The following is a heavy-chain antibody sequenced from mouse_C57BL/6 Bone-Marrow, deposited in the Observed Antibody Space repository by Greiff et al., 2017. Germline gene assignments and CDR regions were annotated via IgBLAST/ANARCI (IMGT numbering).Heavy chain of an antibody. CDR2: IRNKANNHAT. D-gene: IGHD1-1*01. CDR1: GFTFSDAW. CDR3: TRGFITTVRGNAMDY. J-gene: IGHJ4*01. Sequence: EVKLMESGGGLVQPGGSMKLSCAASGFTFSDAWMDWVRQSPEKGLEWVAEIRNKANNHATYYAESVKGRFTISRDDSKSSVYLQMNSLRAEDTGIYYCTRGFITTVRGNAMDYWGQGTSVTVSS. V-gene: IGHV6-6*01.